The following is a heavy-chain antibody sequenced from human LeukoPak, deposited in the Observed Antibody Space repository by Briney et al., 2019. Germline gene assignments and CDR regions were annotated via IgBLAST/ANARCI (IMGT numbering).Heavy chain of an antibody. D-gene: IGHD3-22*01. CDR1: GYSFTDYY. V-gene: IGHV1-2*02. Sequence: ASVKVSCKASGYSFTDYYIHWVRQAPGQGLEWMGWINPNSGGTNYAQKLQGRVTMSRDTAITTAYVELSRLRSDDTAVYYCASRGSSSGYYSADNWGQGTLVTVSS. CDR3: ASRGSSSGYYSADN. J-gene: IGHJ4*02. CDR2: INPNSGGT.